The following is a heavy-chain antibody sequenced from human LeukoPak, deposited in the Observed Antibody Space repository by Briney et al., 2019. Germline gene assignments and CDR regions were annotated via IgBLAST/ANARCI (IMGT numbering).Heavy chain of an antibody. CDR3: ARLHRDYSRGVYYYSYMDV. V-gene: IGHV5-51*01. Sequence: GESLKISCKGSGYTFTSYWIGWVRQMSGKGLEWMGIIYPGDSDTRYRPSFQGQVTISADKSISTAYLQWSSLKASDTAMYYCARLHRDYSRGVYYYSYMDVWGKGTTVTVS. J-gene: IGHJ6*03. CDR2: IYPGDSDT. CDR1: GYTFTSYW. D-gene: IGHD4-11*01.